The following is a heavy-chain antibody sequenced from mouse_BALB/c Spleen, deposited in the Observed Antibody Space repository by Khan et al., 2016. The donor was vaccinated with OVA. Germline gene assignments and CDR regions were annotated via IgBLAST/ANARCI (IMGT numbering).Heavy chain of an antibody. Sequence: QVQLKQSGPGLVAPSQSLSITCTVSGFSLTDYGVGWIRQPPGKGLEWLGVIWGGGTTHYNSALKSRLSISKDNSKSQAFLKMNSLQTYDTAMYYCAKLLWSHYYAMDYGGQGTSDTVSS. CDR3: AKLLWSHYYAMDY. J-gene: IGHJ4*01. V-gene: IGHV2-6-5*01. CDR2: IWGGGTT. CDR1: GFSLTDYG. D-gene: IGHD1-1*02.